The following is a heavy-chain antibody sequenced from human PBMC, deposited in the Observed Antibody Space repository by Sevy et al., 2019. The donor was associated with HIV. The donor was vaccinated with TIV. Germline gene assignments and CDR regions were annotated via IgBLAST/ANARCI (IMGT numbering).Heavy chain of an antibody. CDR2: IRYDGNNK. Sequence: GGSLRLSCAASGFTFSSYGMHWVRQAPGKGLEWVAFIRYDGNNKYYTGSVKGRFTISRDNSKNTLYLQMNSLRAEDTAVYYCAKGREQGYYYGMDVWGQWTMVTVSS. J-gene: IGHJ6*02. D-gene: IGHD1-26*01. CDR3: AKGREQGYYYGMDV. V-gene: IGHV3-30*02. CDR1: GFTFSSYG.